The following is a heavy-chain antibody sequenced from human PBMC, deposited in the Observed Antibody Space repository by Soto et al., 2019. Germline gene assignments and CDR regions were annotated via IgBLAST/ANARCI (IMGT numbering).Heavy chain of an antibody. V-gene: IGHV3-7*01. CDR2: IKQDGSEK. J-gene: IGHJ4*02. D-gene: IGHD2-2*01. CDR1: GFTFSSYW. CDR3: ARDRYCSSTSCSSGYNY. Sequence: GGSLRLSCAASGFTFSSYWMSWVRQAPGKGLEWVANIKQDGSEKYYVDSVKGRFTISRDNAKNSLYLQMNSLRAEDTAVYYCARDRYCSSTSCSSGYNYWGQGTLVTVSS.